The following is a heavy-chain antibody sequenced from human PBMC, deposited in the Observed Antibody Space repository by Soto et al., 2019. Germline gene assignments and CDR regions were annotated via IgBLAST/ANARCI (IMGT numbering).Heavy chain of an antibody. V-gene: IGHV4-34*01. Sequence: LETLCLRYTVEGGNCIGHGGSWIRQQPGKGLEWIGEINHSGSTNYNPSLKSRATISVDTSKNQFSLKLSSVTAADTAVYYCGRGIAMIVVVESDAPDKYYLDFLGQGTLVIVSS. D-gene: IGHD3-22*01. CDR3: GRGIAMIVVVESDAPDKYYLDF. CDR2: INHSGST. J-gene: IGHJ4*02. CDR1: GGNCIGHG.